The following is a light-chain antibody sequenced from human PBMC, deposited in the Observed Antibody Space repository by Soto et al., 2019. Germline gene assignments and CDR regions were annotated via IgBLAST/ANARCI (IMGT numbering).Light chain of an antibody. CDR3: QQYGTSPRT. V-gene: IGKV3-20*01. CDR2: GAS. Sequence: EIVLTQSPGTLSLSPGERATRSCRASQSVSSSYLAWYQQKPGQAPRPLIYGASSRATGIPDRFSGSGSGTDFTLTISRLEPEDFAVYYCQQYGTSPRTFGQGTKVDIK. J-gene: IGKJ1*01. CDR1: QSVSSSY.